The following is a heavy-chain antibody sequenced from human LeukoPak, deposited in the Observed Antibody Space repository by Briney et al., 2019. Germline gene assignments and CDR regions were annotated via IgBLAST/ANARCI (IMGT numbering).Heavy chain of an antibody. J-gene: IGHJ6*02. V-gene: IGHV3-66*01. D-gene: IGHD1-26*01. CDR2: MSSGGTT. CDR1: GFTVGSNY. Sequence: GGSLRLSCAASGFTVGSNYMSRVRQAPGKGLEWVSIMSSGGTTSYADSVKGRFTISRDNSRNTLYLQMNSLRAEDTAVYYCATRGAPGYYYGMDVWGQGTTVTVSS. CDR3: ATRGAPGYYYGMDV.